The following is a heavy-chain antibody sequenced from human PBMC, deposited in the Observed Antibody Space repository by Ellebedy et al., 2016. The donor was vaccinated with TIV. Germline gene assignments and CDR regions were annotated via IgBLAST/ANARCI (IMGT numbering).Heavy chain of an antibody. J-gene: IGHJ6*02. Sequence: MPSETLSLTCNVSGGSISSSSYYWGWIRQPPGKGLEWIGSISHSGSTYDNPSLKSRVTISVDTSKNQFSLKLSSVTAADTAVYYCARHGYNSGWYPYGYGMDVWGQGTTVTVSS. CDR1: GGSISSSSYY. CDR2: ISHSGST. CDR3: ARHGYNSGWYPYGYGMDV. V-gene: IGHV4-39*01. D-gene: IGHD6-19*01.